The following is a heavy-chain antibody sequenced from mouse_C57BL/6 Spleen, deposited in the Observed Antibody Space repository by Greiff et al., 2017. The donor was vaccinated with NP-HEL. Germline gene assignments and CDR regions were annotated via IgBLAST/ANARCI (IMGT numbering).Heavy chain of an antibody. D-gene: IGHD2-10*01. Sequence: EVQLQQSGPELVKPGASVKISCKASGYTFTDYYMNWVKQSHGKSLEWIGDINPNNGGTSYNQKFKGKATLTVDKSSSTAYMELRSLTSEDSAVYYCARGLLHAMDYWGQGTSVTVSS. V-gene: IGHV1-26*01. J-gene: IGHJ4*01. CDR3: ARGLLHAMDY. CDR1: GYTFTDYY. CDR2: INPNNGGT.